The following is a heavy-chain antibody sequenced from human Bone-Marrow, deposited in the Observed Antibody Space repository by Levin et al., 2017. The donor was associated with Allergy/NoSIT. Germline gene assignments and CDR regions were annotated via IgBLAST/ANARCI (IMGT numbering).Heavy chain of an antibody. Sequence: SETLSLTCTVSGDSIGIGTYYWAWIRQSPGKGLEWIGSIYFTGTTYYTPSLKSRVTMSVDTSKHQFSLKLNSVTAADTAVYFCARGGVVAVTCVSGMDVCGQGTTVTVS. CDR1: GDSIGIGTYY. CDR2: IYFTGTT. J-gene: IGHJ6*02. D-gene: IGHD2-15*01. V-gene: IGHV4-39*02. CDR3: ARGGVVAVTCVSGMDV.